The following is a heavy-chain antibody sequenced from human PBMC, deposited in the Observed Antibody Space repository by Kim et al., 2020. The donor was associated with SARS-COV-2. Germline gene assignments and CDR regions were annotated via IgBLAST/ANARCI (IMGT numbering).Heavy chain of an antibody. CDR3: AKDGGDYPHNHYYYGMDV. J-gene: IGHJ6*02. D-gene: IGHD4-17*01. V-gene: IGHV3-43*02. CDR1: GFTFDDYA. Sequence: GGSLRLSCAASGFTFDDYAMHWVRQAPGKGLEWVSLISGDVGSTYYADSVKGRFTISRDNSKNSLYLQMNSLKTEDTALYYCAKDGGDYPHNHYYYGMDVWGQGTTVTVSS. CDR2: ISGDVGST.